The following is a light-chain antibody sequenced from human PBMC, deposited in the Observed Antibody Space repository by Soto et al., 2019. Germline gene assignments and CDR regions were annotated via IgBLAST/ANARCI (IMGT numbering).Light chain of an antibody. V-gene: IGLV2-11*01. CDR3: CSYAGSYTYV. CDR1: SSDVGGYDY. J-gene: IGLJ1*01. Sequence: QSALTQPRSVSESPGQSVTISCTGTSSDVGGYDYLSWYQQHPGKAPKLMIYDVTKRPSGVPDRFSGSKSGNTASLTISGLRTENEADYYCCSYAGSYTYVFGTGTKVTVL. CDR2: DVT.